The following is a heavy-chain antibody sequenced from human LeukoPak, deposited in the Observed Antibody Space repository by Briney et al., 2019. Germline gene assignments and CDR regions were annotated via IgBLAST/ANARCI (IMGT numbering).Heavy chain of an antibody. J-gene: IGHJ3*02. CDR1: GFTFSSYA. CDR2: ISYDGSNK. D-gene: IGHD2-21*02. CDR3: ARDFRAYCGGDCYSGDAFDI. V-gene: IGHV3-30*04. Sequence: GGSLRLSCAASGFTFSSYAMHWVRQAPGKGLEWVAVISYDGSNKYYADSVKGRFTISRDNSKNMLYLQMNSLRAEDTAVYYCARDFRAYCGGDCYSGDAFDIWGQGTMVTVSS.